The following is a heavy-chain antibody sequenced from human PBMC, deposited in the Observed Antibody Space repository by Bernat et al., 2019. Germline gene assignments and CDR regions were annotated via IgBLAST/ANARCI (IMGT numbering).Heavy chain of an antibody. CDR1: GGSVTSTSYY. D-gene: IGHD3-10*01. Sequence: QLQLQESGPGLVKPSETLSLTCTVSGGSVTSTSYYWGWIRQPPGKGLEWIGNFYYPGSTYYNPSLKSRVTISVDTSKNQFSLKLSSVTAADTAVYYCARWPLGAGGDAFDIWGQGTMVTVSS. V-gene: IGHV4-39*07. CDR3: ARWPLGAGGDAFDI. CDR2: FYYPGST. J-gene: IGHJ3*02.